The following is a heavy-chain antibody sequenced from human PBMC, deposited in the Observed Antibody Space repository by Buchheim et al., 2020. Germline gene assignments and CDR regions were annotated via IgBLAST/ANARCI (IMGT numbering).Heavy chain of an antibody. D-gene: IGHD3-22*01. CDR1: GGSFSGYY. J-gene: IGHJ4*02. V-gene: IGHV4-34*01. CDR3: ARGRTYNYDSSGYLALAY. Sequence: QEQLQQWGAGLLKPSETPSLTCAVYGGSFSGYYWSWIRQPPGKGLEWIGEINHSGSTNYNPSLKSRLTISVDTSKNQFSLRLSSVTAADTAVYYCARGRTYNYDSSGYLALAYWGQGTL. CDR2: INHSGST.